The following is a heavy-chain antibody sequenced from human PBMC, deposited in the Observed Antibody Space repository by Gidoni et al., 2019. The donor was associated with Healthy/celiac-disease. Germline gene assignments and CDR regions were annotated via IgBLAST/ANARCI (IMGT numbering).Heavy chain of an antibody. D-gene: IGHD3-22*01. CDR1: GFTFSSHA. Sequence: EVQLLESGGGLVQPGGSLRLSCAASGFTFSSHAMRWVRQAPGKGLEWVSAMSGSGGSTYYADSVKGRFTISRDNSKNTLYLQMNSLRAEDTAVYYCAKVDYYDSSGYISGGYYFDYWGQGTLVTVSS. CDR3: AKVDYYDSSGYISGGYYFDY. CDR2: MSGSGGST. V-gene: IGHV3-23*01. J-gene: IGHJ4*02.